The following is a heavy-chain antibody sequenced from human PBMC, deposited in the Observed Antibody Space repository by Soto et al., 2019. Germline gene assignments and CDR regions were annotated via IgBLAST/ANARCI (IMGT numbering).Heavy chain of an antibody. CDR2: IWYDGSNK. CDR1: GFTFSSYG. J-gene: IGHJ4*02. D-gene: IGHD5-18*01. Sequence: QVQLMESGGGVVQPGRSLRLSCAASGFTFSSYGMHWVRQAPGKGLEWVAVIWYDGSNKYYADSVKGRFTISRDNSKNTLYLQMNSLRAEDTAVYYCARGSDVDTAMATFDYWGQGTLVTVSS. CDR3: ARGSDVDTAMATFDY. V-gene: IGHV3-33*01.